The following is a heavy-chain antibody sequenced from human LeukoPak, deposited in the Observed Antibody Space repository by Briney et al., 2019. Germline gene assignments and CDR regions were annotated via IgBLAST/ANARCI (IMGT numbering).Heavy chain of an antibody. CDR3: ARDNPIAVAGTSYAFDI. Sequence: SETLSLTCTVSGYSISSGYYWGWIRPPPGKGLEWIGSIYHSGSTYYNPSLKSRVTISVDTSKNQFSLKLSSVTAADTAVYYCARDNPIAVAGTSYAFDIWGQGTMVTVSS. CDR2: IYHSGST. CDR1: GYSISSGYY. V-gene: IGHV4-38-2*02. J-gene: IGHJ3*02. D-gene: IGHD6-19*01.